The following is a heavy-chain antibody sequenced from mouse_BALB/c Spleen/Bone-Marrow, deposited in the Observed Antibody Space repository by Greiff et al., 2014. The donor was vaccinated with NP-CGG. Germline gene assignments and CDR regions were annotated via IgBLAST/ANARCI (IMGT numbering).Heavy chain of an antibody. CDR1: GFTFSSYG. CDR3: TNLSSMNTAGWFDY. CDR2: IKSNGGST. Sequence: EVKLVESGGRLVQPGGSLKLSCAASGFTFSSYGMSWVRQNIDKRLELVATIKSNGGSTYSPDSVKGRFSIVRDNAQNPLYLQISSLESEYPGMYYCTNLSSMNTAGWFDYWGQGTLLTISA. V-gene: IGHV5-6-3*01. D-gene: IGHD2-4*01. J-gene: IGHJ3*01.